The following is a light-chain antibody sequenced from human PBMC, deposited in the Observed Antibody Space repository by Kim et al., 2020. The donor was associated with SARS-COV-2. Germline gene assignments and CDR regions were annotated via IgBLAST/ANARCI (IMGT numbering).Light chain of an antibody. Sequence: LYPGESATLSCRASQSVTNSFLAWYQQKPGQAPRLLIYGASSRATGIPDRFSGSGSGTDFSLTISRLEPEDFAAYYCQQYGSSPQTFGQGTKLEI. V-gene: IGKV3-20*01. CDR2: GAS. CDR1: QSVTNSF. CDR3: QQYGSSPQT. J-gene: IGKJ2*01.